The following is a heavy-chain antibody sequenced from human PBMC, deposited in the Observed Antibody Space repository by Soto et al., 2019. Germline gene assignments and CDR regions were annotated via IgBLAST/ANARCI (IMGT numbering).Heavy chain of an antibody. Sequence: SETLSLTCTVSGGSISSYYWSWIRQPPGKGLEWIGYIYYSGSTNYNPSLKSRVTISVDTSKNQFSLKLSSVTAADTAVYYCARKGSSHYYYMDVWGKGTTVTVSS. D-gene: IGHD6-6*01. CDR1: GGSISSYY. CDR2: IYYSGST. J-gene: IGHJ6*03. CDR3: ARKGSSHYYYMDV. V-gene: IGHV4-59*01.